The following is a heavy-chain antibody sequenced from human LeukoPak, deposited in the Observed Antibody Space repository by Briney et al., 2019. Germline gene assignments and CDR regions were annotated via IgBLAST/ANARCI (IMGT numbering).Heavy chain of an antibody. Sequence: SETLSLTCTVSGGSISSGSYYWSWIRQPAGKGLEWIGRIYTSGSANYNPSLKSRVTISVDTSKNQFSLKLSSVTAADTAVYYCAREDDSSGYSLDYWGQGTLVTVSS. D-gene: IGHD3-22*01. CDR3: AREDDSSGYSLDY. J-gene: IGHJ4*02. V-gene: IGHV4-61*02. CDR1: GGSISSGSYY. CDR2: IYTSGSA.